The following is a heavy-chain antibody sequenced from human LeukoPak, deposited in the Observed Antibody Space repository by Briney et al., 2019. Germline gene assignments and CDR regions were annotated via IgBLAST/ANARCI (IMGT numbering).Heavy chain of an antibody. V-gene: IGHV4-34*01. J-gene: IGHJ4*02. CDR3: ARGRYVTTRGGAAAGFLDY. CDR1: GGSFSGHY. D-gene: IGHD6-13*01. Sequence: SETLSLTCAVSGGSFSGHYWNWIRQPPGKGLEWIGEINHGGSTNYNPSLKRRVTISLDTSQNQFSLRLSSVTAADTAVFYCARGRYVTTRGGAAAGFLDYWGQGTLVTVPT. CDR2: INHGGST.